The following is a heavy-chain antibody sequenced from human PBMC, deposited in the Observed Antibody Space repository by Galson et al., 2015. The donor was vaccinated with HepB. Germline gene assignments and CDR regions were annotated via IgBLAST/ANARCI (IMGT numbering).Heavy chain of an antibody. CDR1: GFTFSSYA. J-gene: IGHJ4*02. CDR2: ISGSGGST. CDR3: AKDSITAERWLPTPYFDD. Sequence: SLRLSCAASGFTFSSYAMSWVRQAPGKGLEWVSAISGSGGSTYYADSVKGRFTISRDKSKNTLYLQMNSLRAEDTAVYYCAKDSITAERWLPTPYFDDWGQGTLVTVSS. V-gene: IGHV3-23*01. D-gene: IGHD5-24*01.